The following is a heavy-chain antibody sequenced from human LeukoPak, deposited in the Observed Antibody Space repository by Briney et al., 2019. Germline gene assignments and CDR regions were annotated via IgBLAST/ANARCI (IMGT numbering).Heavy chain of an antibody. V-gene: IGHV1-2*02. CDR2: INLNSGGT. Sequence: ASVKVSCKAARYIFTSYYIHWVRQAPGQGLEGMGWINLNSGGTNYAQKFRDRVTMTGDRSISTAYMGLSRLRPDDTAVYYCARDRGSSWYVDYWGQGTLVAVSS. D-gene: IGHD6-13*01. J-gene: IGHJ4*02. CDR1: RYIFTSYY. CDR3: ARDRGSSWYVDY.